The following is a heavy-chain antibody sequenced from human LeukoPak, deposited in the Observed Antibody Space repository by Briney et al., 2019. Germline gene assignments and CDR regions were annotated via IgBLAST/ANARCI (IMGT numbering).Heavy chain of an antibody. CDR3: ARVLGYSSSWYHYFDY. CDR2: INPNSGGT. D-gene: IGHD6-13*01. V-gene: IGHV1-2*06. CDR1: GYTFTGYY. J-gene: IGHJ4*02. Sequence: GASVKVSCKASGYTFTGYYMHWVRQAPGQGLEWMGRINPNSGGTNYAQKFQGRVTMTRDTSISTAYMELSRLRSDDTAVYYCARVLGYSSSWYHYFDYWGQGTLVTVSS.